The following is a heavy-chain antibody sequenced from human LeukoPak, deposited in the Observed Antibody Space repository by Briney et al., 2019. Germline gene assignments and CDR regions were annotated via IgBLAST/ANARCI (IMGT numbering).Heavy chain of an antibody. Sequence: PGGSLRLSCAASGFTFSNYVMSWVRQAPGKGPEWVSGINGGGGSTFYAESVTGRFTISRDNSKNTPFLQMNTLRAEDTAVYYCVKDGRRSPQCWGQGTLVTVSS. J-gene: IGHJ4*02. CDR3: VKDGRRSPQC. CDR2: INGGGGST. D-gene: IGHD6-19*01. V-gene: IGHV3-23*01. CDR1: GFTFSNYV.